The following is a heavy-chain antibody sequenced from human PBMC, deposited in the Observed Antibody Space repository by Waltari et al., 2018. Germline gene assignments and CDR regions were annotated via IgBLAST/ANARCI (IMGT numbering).Heavy chain of an antibody. D-gene: IGHD3-3*01. CDR3: AKDSSPFLEHRVYYYYYMDV. CDR2: FYSGGTT. J-gene: IGHJ6*03. V-gene: IGHV3-23*03. Sequence: EVQLLESGGGLVQPGGSLRLSCAASGFTFGNYAMRWVGQAPGRGLEWVSVFYSGGTTYYADSVKGRFTISRDNSKNTLYLQMNSLRAEDTAVYYCAKDSSPFLEHRVYYYYYMDVWGKGTTVTVSS. CDR1: GFTFGNYA.